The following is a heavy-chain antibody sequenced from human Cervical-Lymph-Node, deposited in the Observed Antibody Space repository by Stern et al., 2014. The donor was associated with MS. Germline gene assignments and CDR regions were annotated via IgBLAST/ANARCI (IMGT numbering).Heavy chain of an antibody. D-gene: IGHD4-11*01. V-gene: IGHV1-69*09. J-gene: IGHJ4*02. CDR1: GDTFSGYT. CDR3: AREGQPGGYSAY. CDR2: IIPDLDIT. Sequence: QMQLVQSGSEVKRPGSSVRVSCRASGDTFSGYTISWVRQAPGQGLEWMGRIIPDLDITNYAQKLQGRVTITADKSMTTASLELTSLRFEDTAIYYCAREGQPGGYSAYWGQGTLVTVSS.